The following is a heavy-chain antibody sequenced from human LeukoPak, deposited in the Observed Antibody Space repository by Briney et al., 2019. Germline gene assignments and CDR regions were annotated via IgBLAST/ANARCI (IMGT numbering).Heavy chain of an antibody. J-gene: IGHJ3*02. V-gene: IGHV1-2*02. D-gene: IGHD2-2*02. CDR2: INPNSGDT. Sequence: ASVKVSCKASEYTFTDYYMHWVRQAPGQGLEWMGWINPNSGDTNSAQKFQGRVTMTRDTSISTAYMELSRLRSDDTAVYYCARDKGRNVDCSSTSCYMGGAFDIWGQGTMVTVSS. CDR3: ARDKGRNVDCSSTSCYMGGAFDI. CDR1: EYTFTDYY.